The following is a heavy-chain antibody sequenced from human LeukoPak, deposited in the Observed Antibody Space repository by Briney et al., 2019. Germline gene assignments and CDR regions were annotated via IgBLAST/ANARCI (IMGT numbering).Heavy chain of an antibody. Sequence: PSETLSLTCTVSGGSISIYYWSWIRQPAGKGLEWIGRIFTSGSTNYNPSLKSRVTMSVDTSKNQFSLKLSSVTAADTAVYYCARDLMVRGGATGFDPWGQGTLVTVSS. D-gene: IGHD3-10*01. CDR3: ARDLMVRGGATGFDP. CDR2: IFTSGST. V-gene: IGHV4-4*07. CDR1: GGSISIYY. J-gene: IGHJ5*02.